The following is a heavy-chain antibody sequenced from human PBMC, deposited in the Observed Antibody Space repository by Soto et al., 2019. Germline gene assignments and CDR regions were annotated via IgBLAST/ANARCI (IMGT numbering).Heavy chain of an antibody. J-gene: IGHJ4*02. Sequence: GGSLRLSCAASGFTFSSYWMHWVRQAPGKGLVWVSRINNDGSSTNYADSVKGRFTISRENAENTLYLQMNSLRAEDTAVYYCARSTGLSGFNSWGQGTLVTV. D-gene: IGHD2-8*02. V-gene: IGHV3-74*01. CDR1: GFTFSSYW. CDR2: INNDGSST. CDR3: ARSTGLSGFNS.